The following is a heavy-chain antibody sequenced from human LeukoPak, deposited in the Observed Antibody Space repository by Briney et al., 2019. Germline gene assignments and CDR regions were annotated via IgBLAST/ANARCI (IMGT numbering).Heavy chain of an antibody. D-gene: IGHD2-15*01. V-gene: IGHV4-34*01. Sequence: SETLSLTCAVYGGSFSGYYWSWIRQPPGKGLEWIGEINHSGSTNYNPSLKSRVTISVDTSKNQFSLKLSSVTAADAAVYYCARGPSSDYWGQGTLVTVSS. J-gene: IGHJ4*02. CDR2: INHSGST. CDR3: ARGPSSDY. CDR1: GGSFSGYY.